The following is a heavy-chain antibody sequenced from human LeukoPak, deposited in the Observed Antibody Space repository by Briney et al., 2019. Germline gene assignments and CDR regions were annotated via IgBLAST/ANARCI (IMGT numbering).Heavy chain of an antibody. D-gene: IGHD2-2*02. Sequence: PSETLSLTCTVSGGSISSGGYYWSWIRQPPGKGLEWIGYIYHSGSTYYNPSLKSRVTISVDRSKNQFSLKLSSVTAADTAVYYCARVWDQLLYFYFDYWGQGTLVTVSS. J-gene: IGHJ4*02. V-gene: IGHV4-30-2*01. CDR1: GGSISSGGYY. CDR3: ARVWDQLLYFYFDY. CDR2: IYHSGST.